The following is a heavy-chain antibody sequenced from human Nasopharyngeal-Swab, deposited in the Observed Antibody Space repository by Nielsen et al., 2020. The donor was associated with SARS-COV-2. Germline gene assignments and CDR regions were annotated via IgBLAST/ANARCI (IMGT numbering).Heavy chain of an antibody. CDR3: ARARAVTTVTTRKKYYFDY. CDR2: INHSGST. Sequence: SETLSLTCVVYGGSFSGYYWSWIRQPPGKGLEWIGEINHSGSTNYNPSLKSRVTISVDTSKNQFSLKLSSVTAADTAVYYCARARAVTTVTTRKKYYFDYWGQGTLVTVSS. D-gene: IGHD4-17*01. J-gene: IGHJ4*02. CDR1: GGSFSGYY. V-gene: IGHV4-34*01.